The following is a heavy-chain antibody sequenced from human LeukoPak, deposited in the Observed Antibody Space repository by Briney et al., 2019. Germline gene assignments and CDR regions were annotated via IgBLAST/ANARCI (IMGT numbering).Heavy chain of an antibody. V-gene: IGHV4-39*01. Sequence: KSSETLSLTCTVSGGSISSSSYYWGWIRQPPGKGLEWIGSIYYSGGTYYNPSLKSRVTISVDTSKNQFSLKLSSATAADTAVYYCARQLGYCSSTSCYADKVDYWGQGTLVTVSS. D-gene: IGHD2-2*01. CDR3: ARQLGYCSSTSCYADKVDY. J-gene: IGHJ4*02. CDR1: GGSISSSSYY. CDR2: IYYSGGT.